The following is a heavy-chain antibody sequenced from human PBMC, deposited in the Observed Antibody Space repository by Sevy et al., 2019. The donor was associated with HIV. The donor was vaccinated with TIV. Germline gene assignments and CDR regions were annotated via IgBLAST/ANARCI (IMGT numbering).Heavy chain of an antibody. J-gene: IGHJ6*02. Sequence: GGSLRLSCAASGFTFSNYWMTWVRQAPGKGLEWVANIKRDGSERYYVASVKGRFTISRDNAKNSLYLQMNSLRAEDTAVYYCARDVRYCSSTSCYPYYYGMDVWGQGTTVTVSS. CDR2: IKRDGSER. CDR3: ARDVRYCSSTSCYPYYYGMDV. D-gene: IGHD2-2*01. V-gene: IGHV3-7*01. CDR1: GFTFSNYW.